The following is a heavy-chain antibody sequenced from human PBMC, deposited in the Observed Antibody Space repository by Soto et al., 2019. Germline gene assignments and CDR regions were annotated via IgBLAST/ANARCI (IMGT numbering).Heavy chain of an antibody. CDR2: IYDSGSP. J-gene: IGHJ4*02. V-gene: IGHV4-30-4*01. CDR3: AREKGYISGPKNFDY. D-gene: IGHD5-12*01. CDR1: GASISSGDYF. Sequence: KASETLSLTCTVSGASISSGDYFWSWIRQSPGKGLEWIGYIYDSGSPYYNPSLQSRVTMSVDTSKNQFSLKLSSVTAADTAVYYCAREKGYISGPKNFDYWGQGTLVTVSS.